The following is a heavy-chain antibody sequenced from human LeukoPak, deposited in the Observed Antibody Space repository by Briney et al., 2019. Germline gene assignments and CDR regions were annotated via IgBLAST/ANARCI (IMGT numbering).Heavy chain of an antibody. CDR1: VCTFTIYA. D-gene: IGHD5-18*01. Sequence: ASVTVSCKASVCTFTIYAISWVRQAPGQGLEWMGGIIPIFGTANYAQKFQGRVTITADESTSTAYMELSSLRSEDTAVYYCAREGYTYSGEEYYFDYWGQGTLVTVSS. CDR2: IIPIFGTA. CDR3: AREGYTYSGEEYYFDY. J-gene: IGHJ4*02. V-gene: IGHV1-69*13.